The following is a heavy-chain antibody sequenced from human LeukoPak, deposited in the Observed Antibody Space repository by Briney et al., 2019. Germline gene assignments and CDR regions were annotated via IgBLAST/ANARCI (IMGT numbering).Heavy chain of an antibody. D-gene: IGHD3-22*01. CDR2: ISYDGSNK. Sequence: QPGRSLRLSCAASGFTFSSYAMHWVRQAPGKGLEWVAVISYDGSNKYYADSVKGRFTISRDNSKNTLYLQMNSLRAEDTAVYYCAPPPYYYEANGYSVAWGQGTLVTVSS. V-gene: IGHV3-30*04. J-gene: IGHJ5*02. CDR1: GFTFSSYA. CDR3: APPPYYYEANGYSVA.